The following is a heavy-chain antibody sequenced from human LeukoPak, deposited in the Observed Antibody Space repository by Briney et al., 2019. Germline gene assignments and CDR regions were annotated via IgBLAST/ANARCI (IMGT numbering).Heavy chain of an antibody. V-gene: IGHV3-23*01. J-gene: IGHJ4*02. Sequence: PGGSLRLSCAASGFTFSSYAMSWVRQAPGKGLEWVSAISGSGGSTYYADSVKGRFTISRDNSKNTLYLQMNSLRAEDTAVYYCAKDYDSSGYRADFDYWGQGTLVTVSS. CDR1: GFTFSSYA. CDR3: AKDYDSSGYRADFDY. CDR2: ISGSGGST. D-gene: IGHD3-22*01.